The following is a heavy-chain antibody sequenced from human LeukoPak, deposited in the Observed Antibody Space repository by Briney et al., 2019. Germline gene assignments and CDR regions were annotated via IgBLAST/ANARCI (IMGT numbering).Heavy chain of an antibody. CDR1: GFTFSSYG. D-gene: IGHD3-22*01. J-gene: IGHJ4*02. CDR3: AKDRGSYYYDSSGTNQDDY. CDR2: ISGSGGST. V-gene: IGHV3-23*01. Sequence: GGSLRLSCAASGFTFSSYGMSWVRQAPGKGLEWVSAISGSGGSTYYADSVKGRFTISRDNSKNTLYLQMNSLRAEDTAVYYCAKDRGSYYYDSSGTNQDDYWGQGTLVTVSS.